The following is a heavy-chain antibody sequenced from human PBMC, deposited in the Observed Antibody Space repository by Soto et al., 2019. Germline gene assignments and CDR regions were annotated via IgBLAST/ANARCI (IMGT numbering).Heavy chain of an antibody. CDR1: GFTVSSNY. J-gene: IGHJ3*02. V-gene: IGHV3-53*01. D-gene: IGHD3-22*01. Sequence: PGGSLRLSCAASGFTVSSNYMSWVRQAPGKGPEWVSVIYSGGSTYYADSVKGRFTISRDNSKNTLYLQMNSLRAEDTAVYYCARGYYDSSGYYEGDAFDIWGQGTMVTV. CDR2: IYSGGST. CDR3: ARGYYDSSGYYEGDAFDI.